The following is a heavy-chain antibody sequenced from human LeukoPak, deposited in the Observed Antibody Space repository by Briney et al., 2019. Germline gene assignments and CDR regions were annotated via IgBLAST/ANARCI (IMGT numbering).Heavy chain of an antibody. J-gene: IGHJ6*02. D-gene: IGHD2-2*01. CDR1: GYTFTSYG. CDR3: ARVDCSSTSCYHYGMDV. V-gene: IGHV1-18*01. Sequence: SVKVSCKASGYTFTSYGISWVRQAAGQGLEWMGWISAYNGNTNYAQKLQGRVTMTTDTSTSTAYMELRSLRSDDTAVYYCARVDCSSTSCYHYGMDVWGQGTTVTVSS. CDR2: ISAYNGNT.